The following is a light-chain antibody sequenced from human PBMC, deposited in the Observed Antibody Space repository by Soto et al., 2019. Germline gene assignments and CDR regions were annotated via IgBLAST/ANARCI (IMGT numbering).Light chain of an antibody. CDR2: DAS. J-gene: IGKJ5*01. V-gene: IGKV3D-20*02. Sequence: IGLTQSPGTLSLSPGGRATFSCRASQSVTSNYLAWYQQKPGQAPRLLIYDASNRATGIPARFSGSGSGTDFPLTISSLEPEDFAVYYCQQRSNWVITFGQGTRLEIK. CDR3: QQRSNWVIT. CDR1: QSVTSNY.